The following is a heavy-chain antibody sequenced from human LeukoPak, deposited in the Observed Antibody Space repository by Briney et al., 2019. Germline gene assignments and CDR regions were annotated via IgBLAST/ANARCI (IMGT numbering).Heavy chain of an antibody. CDR3: AKSLFTSATGTGRAFHI. CDR2: ISASGDVT. D-gene: IGHD1-1*01. Sequence: PGGSLRLSCAASRFSFSTYPMGWVRQAPGKGLERVSGISASGDVTFHADPVKGRFTISRDNSKNTLYLQMTSLRAEDTAEYYCAKSLFTSATGTGRAFHIWGQGTMVTVSS. CDR1: RFSFSTYP. J-gene: IGHJ3*02. V-gene: IGHV3-23*01.